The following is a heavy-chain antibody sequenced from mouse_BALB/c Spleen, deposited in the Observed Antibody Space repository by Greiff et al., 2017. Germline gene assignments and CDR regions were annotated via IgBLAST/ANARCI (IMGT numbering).Heavy chain of an antibody. CDR2: ISYDGSN. CDR1: GYSITSGYY. D-gene: IGHD2-3*01. V-gene: IGHV3-6*02. Sequence: EVKLQESGPGLVKPSQSLSLTCSVTGYSITSGYYWNWIRQFPGNKLEWMGYISYDGSNNYNPSLKNRISITRDTSKNQFFLKLNSVTTEDTATYYCARSDDGYSRAMDYWGQGTSVTVSS. CDR3: ARSDDGYSRAMDY. J-gene: IGHJ4*01.